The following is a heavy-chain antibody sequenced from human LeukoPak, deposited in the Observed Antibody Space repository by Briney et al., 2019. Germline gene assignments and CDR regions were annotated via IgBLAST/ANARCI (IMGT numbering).Heavy chain of an antibody. D-gene: IGHD3-3*02. Sequence: GGSQRLSCAASGFTVSSNYMSWVRQAPGKGLEWVSVICSGGSTYYADSVKGRFTISRDNSKNTLYLQMNSLRAEDTAVYYCAREISRTGAFDIWGQGTMVTVSS. V-gene: IGHV3-53*05. J-gene: IGHJ3*02. CDR1: GFTVSSNY. CDR2: ICSGGST. CDR3: AREISRTGAFDI.